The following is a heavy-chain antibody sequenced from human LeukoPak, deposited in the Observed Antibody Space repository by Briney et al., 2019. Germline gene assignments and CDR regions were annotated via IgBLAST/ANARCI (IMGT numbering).Heavy chain of an antibody. J-gene: IGHJ4*02. CDR2: IYTSGST. Sequence: PSQTLSLTCTVSGGSISSGSYYWSWIRQPAGKGLEWIGRIYTSGSTNYNPSLKSRVTISVGTSKNQFSLKLSSVTAADTAVYYCARHYYDSSGYYGGFDYWGQGTLVTVSS. CDR1: GGSISSGSYY. D-gene: IGHD3-22*01. CDR3: ARHYYDSSGYYGGFDY. V-gene: IGHV4-61*02.